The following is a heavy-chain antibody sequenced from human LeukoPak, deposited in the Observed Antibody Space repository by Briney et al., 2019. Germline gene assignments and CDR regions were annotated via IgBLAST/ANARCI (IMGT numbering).Heavy chain of an antibody. CDR3: ARVYFGEWHFDY. Sequence: SETLSLTCTVSGYSISSGYYWGWIRQPPGKGLEWIGSIYHSGSTYYNPSLKSRVTISVDTSKNQFSLKLSPVTAADTAVYYCARVYFGEWHFDYWGQGTLVTVSS. D-gene: IGHD3-10*01. CDR2: IYHSGST. V-gene: IGHV4-38-2*02. J-gene: IGHJ4*02. CDR1: GYSISSGYY.